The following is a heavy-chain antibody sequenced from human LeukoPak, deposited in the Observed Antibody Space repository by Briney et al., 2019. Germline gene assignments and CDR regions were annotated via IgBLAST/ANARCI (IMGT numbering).Heavy chain of an antibody. CDR3: ARDGLGSYDY. J-gene: IGHJ4*02. CDR1: GFDFSDYT. Sequence: GGSLRLSCAASGFDFSDYTINWVRQAPGKGLEWVSSISSNSRYIYYADSVKGLLTVSRDNAKNSVYLQMNSLRAEDTAVYYCARDGLGSYDYWGQGTLVTVSS. V-gene: IGHV3-21*01. CDR2: ISSNSRYI. D-gene: IGHD3-10*01.